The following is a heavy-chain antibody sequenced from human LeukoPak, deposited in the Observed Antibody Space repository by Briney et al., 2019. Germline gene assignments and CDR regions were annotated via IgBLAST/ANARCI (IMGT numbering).Heavy chain of an antibody. J-gene: IGHJ3*02. D-gene: IGHD2-15*01. CDR2: ISSTGGTI. Sequence: GGSLRLSCAASGFTFRNYLMNWVRQAPGKGLEWVSFISSTGGTIYYADSVKGRFTVSRDNGENSLFLQMNSLRVEDTALYYCARGYSRAAFDIWGQGTVVAVSS. V-gene: IGHV3-48*01. CDR3: ARGYSRAAFDI. CDR1: GFTFRNYL.